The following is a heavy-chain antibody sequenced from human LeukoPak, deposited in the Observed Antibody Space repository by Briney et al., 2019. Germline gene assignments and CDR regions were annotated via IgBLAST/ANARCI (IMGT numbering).Heavy chain of an antibody. D-gene: IGHD2-2*01. Sequence: PSETLSLTCTVSGGSISSGSYYWSWIRQPPGKGLEWIGYIYYSGSTNYNPSLKSRVTISVDTSKNQFSLKLSSVTAADTAVYYCARGPIFVPAAVHWGQGTLVTVSS. V-gene: IGHV4-61*01. CDR3: ARGPIFVPAAVH. CDR1: GGSISSGSYY. J-gene: IGHJ4*02. CDR2: IYYSGST.